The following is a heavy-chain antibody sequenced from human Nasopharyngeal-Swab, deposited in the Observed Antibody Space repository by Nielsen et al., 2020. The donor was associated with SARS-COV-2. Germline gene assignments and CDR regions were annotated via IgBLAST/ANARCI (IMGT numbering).Heavy chain of an antibody. D-gene: IGHD1-1*01. V-gene: IGHV3-11*05. CDR3: PKEVQLERTTGYYYYYGMDV. J-gene: IGHJ6*02. Sequence: SLNISCAASVFTFSDYYMSWIRQAPGKVLEWVSYISSSSSYTNYADSVKGRFTISSDNAKHSLYLQMNTLRGEDTGVYYCPKEVQLERTTGYYYYYGMDVWGQGATVTVSS. CDR1: VFTFSDYY. CDR2: ISSSSSYT.